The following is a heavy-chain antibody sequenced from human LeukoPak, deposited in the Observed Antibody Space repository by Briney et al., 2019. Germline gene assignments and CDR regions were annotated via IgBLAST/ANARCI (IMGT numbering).Heavy chain of an antibody. D-gene: IGHD6-19*01. V-gene: IGHV4-39*01. J-gene: IGHJ4*02. CDR1: GGSISSGSYY. CDR2: IYYSGST. Sequence: SETLSLTCTVSGGSISSGSYYWGWIRQPPGKGLEWIGSIYYSGSTYHNPSLKSRVTISVDTSKNQFSLKLSSVTAADTAVYYCARPGEQWLLFDFWGQGTLVTVSS. CDR3: ARPGEQWLLFDF.